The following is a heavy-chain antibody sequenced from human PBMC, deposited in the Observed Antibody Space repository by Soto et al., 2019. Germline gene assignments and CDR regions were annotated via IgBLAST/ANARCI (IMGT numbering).Heavy chain of an antibody. CDR1: GFTFSSYA. D-gene: IGHD6-19*01. CDR3: ARGGGIAVAGTHLDY. J-gene: IGHJ4*02. V-gene: IGHV3-23*01. Sequence: VQLLESGGGLVQPGGSLRLSCAASGFTFSSYAMSWVRQAPGKGLEWVSGIGGSGAGTNYADSVKGRFTISRDNSKNTLYLQMSSLRAEDPAVYYCARGGGIAVAGTHLDYWGQGTLVTVSS. CDR2: IGGSGAGT.